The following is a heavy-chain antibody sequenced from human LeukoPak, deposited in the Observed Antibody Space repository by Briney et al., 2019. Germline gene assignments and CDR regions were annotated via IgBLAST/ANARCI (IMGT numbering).Heavy chain of an antibody. D-gene: IGHD3-16*01. CDR3: ARDAIEGGYFDY. CDR2: INPNSGGT. V-gene: IGHV1-2*02. J-gene: IGHJ4*02. Sequence: ASVKVSCKASGYTFTGYYMHWVRQAPGQGLEWMGWINPNSGGTNYAQKFQGRVTMTRDTSISTAYMELSRLRSDDTAVYYCARDAIEGGYFDYWGQGTLVTVSS. CDR1: GYTFTGYY.